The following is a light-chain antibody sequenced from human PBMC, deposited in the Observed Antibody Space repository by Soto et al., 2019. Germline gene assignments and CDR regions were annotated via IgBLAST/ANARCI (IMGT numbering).Light chain of an antibody. Sequence: DIQMTQSPSTLSATAGDRVTITCRASQSISAWLAWYQQKPGKAPKLLIYDASNLESGVQSRFSGSGSGIEFTLTISNLQPDDFATYYCQQYENYWTFGQGTKVEIK. CDR1: QSISAW. CDR2: DAS. CDR3: QQYENYWT. V-gene: IGKV1-5*01. J-gene: IGKJ1*01.